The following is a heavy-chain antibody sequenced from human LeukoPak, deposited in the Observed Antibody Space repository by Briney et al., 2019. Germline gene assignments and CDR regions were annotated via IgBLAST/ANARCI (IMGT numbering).Heavy chain of an antibody. V-gene: IGHV4-61*01. CDR3: ARVGRVGLWFGELEGFDY. CDR2: IYYSGST. D-gene: IGHD3-10*01. CDR1: GGSVSSGSYY. J-gene: IGHJ4*02. Sequence: SETLSLTCTVSGGSVSSGSYYWSWIRQPPGKGLEWIGYIYYSGSTNYNPSLKSRVTISVDKSKNQFSLKLSSVTAADTAVYYCARVGRVGLWFGELEGFDYWGQGTLVTVSS.